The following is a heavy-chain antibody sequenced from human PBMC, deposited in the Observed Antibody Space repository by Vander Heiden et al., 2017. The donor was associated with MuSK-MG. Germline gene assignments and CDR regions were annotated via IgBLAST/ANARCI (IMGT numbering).Heavy chain of an antibody. J-gene: IGHJ4*02. CDR3: AAGTGRSDFDY. V-gene: IGHV3-15*02. Sequence: EVQLVDSGGALVKPGGSLRVSCAASGLTLSRAWVNWVRQAPGKGLEWVGRIKGRSDGGTRDYAAPVKGRINISRDESKNTLYLQLSSLKTEDTGVYYCAAGTGRSDFDYWGQGTLVTVSS. CDR1: GLTLSRAW. CDR2: IKGRSDGGTR.